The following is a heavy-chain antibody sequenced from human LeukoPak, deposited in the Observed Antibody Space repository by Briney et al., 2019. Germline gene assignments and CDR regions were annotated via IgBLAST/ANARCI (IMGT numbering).Heavy chain of an antibody. D-gene: IGHD1-14*01. CDR2: ISGSGGST. CDR1: GFTFSSYA. Sequence: PGGSLRLSCVVSGFTFSSYAMSWVRQAPGKGLEWVSGISGSGGSTYYADSVKGRFTISRDNTKNTLYLQMNSLRAEDTAVYYCAKATGYLLWGQGTLVTVSS. V-gene: IGHV3-23*01. J-gene: IGHJ4*02. CDR3: AKATGYLL.